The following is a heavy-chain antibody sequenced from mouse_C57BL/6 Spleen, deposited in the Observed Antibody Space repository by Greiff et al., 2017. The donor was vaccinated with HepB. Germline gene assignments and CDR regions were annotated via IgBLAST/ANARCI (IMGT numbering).Heavy chain of an antibody. CDR2: ISSGSSTI. CDR1: GFTFSDYG. D-gene: IGHD1-1*01. J-gene: IGHJ1*03. V-gene: IGHV5-17*01. CDR3: ARSYGSRFRGYFDV. Sequence: EVQRVESGGGLVKPGGSLKLSCAASGFTFSDYGMHWVRQAPEKGLEWVAYISSGSSTIYYADTVKGRFTISRDNAKNTLFLQMTSLRSEDTAMYYCARSYGSRFRGYFDVWGTGTTVTVSS.